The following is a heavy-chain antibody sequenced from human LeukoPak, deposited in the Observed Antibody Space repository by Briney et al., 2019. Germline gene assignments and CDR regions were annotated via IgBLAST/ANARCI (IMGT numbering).Heavy chain of an antibody. CDR2: IYRAGNT. CDR1: GFTVSSNY. Sequence: PGRSLRLSCAASGFTVSSNYMSWVRQARGKGLEWVSVIYRAGNTNYADSVKGRLTISRDNSNNTVYLQMNSRRAEDTAVYYCARVSSSGYYVFDYWGQGTLVTVSS. D-gene: IGHD6-19*01. CDR3: ARVSSSGYYVFDY. J-gene: IGHJ4*02. V-gene: IGHV3-53*01.